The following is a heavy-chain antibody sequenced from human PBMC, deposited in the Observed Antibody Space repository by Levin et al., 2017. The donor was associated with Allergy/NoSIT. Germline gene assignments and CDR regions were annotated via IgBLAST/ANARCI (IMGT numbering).Heavy chain of an antibody. Sequence: AGGSLRLSCAASGFSFRSYGMHWVRQAPGKGLEWVAVIWYDRSNEYYADSVKGRFTISRDNSKNTLYLQMNSLRDEDTAVYYCAKGGGNFDFYYYGMDVWGQGTTVTVSS. CDR3: AKGGGNFDFYYYGMDV. D-gene: IGHD4-23*01. CDR2: IWYDRSNE. J-gene: IGHJ6*02. CDR1: GFSFRSYG. V-gene: IGHV3-33*06.